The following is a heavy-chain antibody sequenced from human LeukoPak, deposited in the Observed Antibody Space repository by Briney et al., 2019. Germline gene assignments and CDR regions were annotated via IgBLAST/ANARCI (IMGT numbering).Heavy chain of an antibody. Sequence: ASVTVSCKVSGYTLTELSMHWVRQAPGKGLEWMGGFDPEDGETIYAQKFQGRVTMTEDTSTDTAYMELSSLRSEDTAVYYCATDTLVGAKNFDYWGQGTLVTVSS. CDR3: ATDTLVGAKNFDY. CDR1: GYTLTELS. V-gene: IGHV1-24*01. D-gene: IGHD1-26*01. CDR2: FDPEDGET. J-gene: IGHJ4*02.